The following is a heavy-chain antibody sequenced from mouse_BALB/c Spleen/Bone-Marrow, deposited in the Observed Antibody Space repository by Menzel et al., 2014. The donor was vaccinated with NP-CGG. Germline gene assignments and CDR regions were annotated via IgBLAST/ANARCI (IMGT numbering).Heavy chain of an antibody. J-gene: IGHJ4*01. CDR3: ARAVIYYDYGGGPMDY. Sequence: EVKLVDSGGGLVKPGGSLKLSCAASGFTFSSYAMSWVRQSPEKRLEWVAEISSGGSYTYYPDTVTGRFTISRDNAKNTLYLEMSSLRSEDTAMYYCARAVIYYDYGGGPMDYWGQGTSVTVSS. CDR2: ISSGGSYT. CDR1: GFTFSSYA. V-gene: IGHV5-9-4*01. D-gene: IGHD2-4*01.